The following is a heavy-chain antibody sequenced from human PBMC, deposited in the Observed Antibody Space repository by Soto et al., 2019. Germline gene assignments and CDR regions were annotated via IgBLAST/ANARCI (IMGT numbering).Heavy chain of an antibody. CDR1: GFTFSDYY. D-gene: IGHD6-13*01. CDR2: ISSSSSYI. CDR3: AREGPGSSSWYVDS. Sequence: QVQLVESGGGLVXPGGSXRLSCAASGFTFSDYYMSWIRQAPGKGLEWLSYISSSSSYINYAYSVKGRFTISRDNAKNSLYLQMSSMRAEDTAVYYCAREGPGSSSWYVDSWGQGTLVTVSS. V-gene: IGHV3-11*05. J-gene: IGHJ4*02.